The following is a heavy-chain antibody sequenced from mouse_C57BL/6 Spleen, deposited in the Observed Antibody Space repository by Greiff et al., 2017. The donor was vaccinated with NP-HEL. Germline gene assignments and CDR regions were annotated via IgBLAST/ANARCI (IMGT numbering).Heavy chain of an antibody. V-gene: IGHV1-18*01. D-gene: IGHD2-4*01. J-gene: IGHJ4*01. CDR3: ARSDDYDVGTFAMDY. CDR2: INPNNGGT. CDR1: GYTFTDYN. Sequence: VQLQQSGPELVKPGASVKIPCKASGYTFTDYNMDWVKQSHGKSLEWIGDINPNNGGTIYNQKFKGKATLTVDKSSSTAYMELRSLTSEETAVYYCARSDDYDVGTFAMDYWGQGTSVTVSS.